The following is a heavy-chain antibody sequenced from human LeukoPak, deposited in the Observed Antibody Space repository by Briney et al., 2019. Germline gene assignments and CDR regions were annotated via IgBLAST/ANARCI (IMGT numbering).Heavy chain of an antibody. CDR1: GHTFTSYG. Sequence: ASVKVSCKASGHTFTSYGISWVRQAPGQGLEWMGWISAYNGNTNYAQKLQGRVTMTTDTSTSTAYMELRSLRSDDTAVYYCARVGLLWFGELLWFDPWGQGTLVTVSS. J-gene: IGHJ5*02. D-gene: IGHD3-10*01. CDR2: ISAYNGNT. V-gene: IGHV1-18*01. CDR3: ARVGLLWFGELLWFDP.